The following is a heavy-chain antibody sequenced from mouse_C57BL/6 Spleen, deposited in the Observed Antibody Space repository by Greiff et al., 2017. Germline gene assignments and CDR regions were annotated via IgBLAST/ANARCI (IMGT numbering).Heavy chain of an antibody. CDR3: ARENYYGSSYGFAY. CDR2: ISSGSSTI. V-gene: IGHV5-17*01. Sequence: EVQLVESGGGLVKPGGSLKLSCAASGFTFSDYGMHWVRQAPEKGLEWVAYISSGSSTIYYADTVKGRFTISRANAKNTLFLQMTSLRSEDTAMYYCARENYYGSSYGFAYWGQGTLVTVSA. D-gene: IGHD1-1*01. CDR1: GFTFSDYG. J-gene: IGHJ3*01.